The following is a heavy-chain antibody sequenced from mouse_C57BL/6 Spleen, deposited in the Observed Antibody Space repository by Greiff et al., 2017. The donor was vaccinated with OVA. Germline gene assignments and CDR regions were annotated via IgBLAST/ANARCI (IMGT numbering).Heavy chain of an antibody. D-gene: IGHD2-1*01. CDR1: GYTFTSYW. Sequence: VQLQQPGTELVKPGASVKLSCKASGYTFTSYWMHWVKQRPGQGLEWIGNINPSNGGTNYNEKFKSKATLTADKSSSTAYMQLSSLTSEDSAVYFCARDLLGGYFDVWGTGTTVTVSS. CDR3: ARDLLGGYFDV. CDR2: INPSNGGT. J-gene: IGHJ1*03. V-gene: IGHV1-53*01.